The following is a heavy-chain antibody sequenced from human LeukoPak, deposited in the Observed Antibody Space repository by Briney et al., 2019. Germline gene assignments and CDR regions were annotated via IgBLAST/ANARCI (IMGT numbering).Heavy chain of an antibody. CDR2: INPSGGST. Sequence: ASVKVSCKASGYTFTSYYMHWVRQAPGQGLEWMGIINPSGGSTSYAQKFQGRVTTTRDTSTSTVYMELSSLRSEDTAVYYCARETGITMVRGVGPFDYWGQGTLVTVSS. CDR1: GYTFTSYY. D-gene: IGHD3-10*01. CDR3: ARETGITMVRGVGPFDY. V-gene: IGHV1-46*01. J-gene: IGHJ4*02.